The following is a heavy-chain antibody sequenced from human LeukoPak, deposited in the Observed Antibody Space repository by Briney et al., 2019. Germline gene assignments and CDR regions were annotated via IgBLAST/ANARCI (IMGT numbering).Heavy chain of an antibody. CDR2: IIPILGIA. J-gene: IGHJ4*02. V-gene: IGHV1-69*04. CDR1: GGTFSSYA. Sequence: SVKVSCKASGGTFSSYAISWVRQAPGQGLEWMGRIIPILGIANYAQKFQGRVTITADKSTSTAYMELSSLRSEDTAVYYCARNYYDSSGYYPFDYWGQGTLVTVSS. D-gene: IGHD3-22*01. CDR3: ARNYYDSSGYYPFDY.